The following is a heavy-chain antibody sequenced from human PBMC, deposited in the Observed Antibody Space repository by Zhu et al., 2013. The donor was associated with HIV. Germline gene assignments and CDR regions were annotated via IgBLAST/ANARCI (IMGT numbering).Heavy chain of an antibody. CDR3: ARGYCSGGSCQNPLDP. Sequence: VQLVQSGAEVKKPGASVKVSCKASGYTFTSYAMHWVRQAPGQRLEWMGWINAGNGNTKYSQKFQGRVTITRDTSASTAYMELSSLRSEDTAVYYCARGYCSGGSCQNPLDPWGQGTLVTVSS. CDR1: GYTFTSYA. J-gene: IGHJ5*02. D-gene: IGHD2-15*01. CDR2: INAGNGNT. V-gene: IGHV1-3*01.